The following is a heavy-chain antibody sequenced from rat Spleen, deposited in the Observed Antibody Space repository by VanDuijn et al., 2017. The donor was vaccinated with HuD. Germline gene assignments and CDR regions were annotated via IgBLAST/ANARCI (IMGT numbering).Heavy chain of an antibody. Sequence: EVQLVESGGGLVQPGRSLKLSCAASGFTFSNYYMAWVRQAPTKGLEWVATIIYDGSTTYYRDSVKGRFTISRDNAKSTLYLQMDSLRSEDTATYYCTTGDGSHYYDWFTYWGQGTLVTVSS. D-gene: IGHD1-12*02. J-gene: IGHJ3*01. CDR2: IIYDGSTT. V-gene: IGHV5-20*01. CDR1: GFTFSNYY. CDR3: TTGDGSHYYDWFTY.